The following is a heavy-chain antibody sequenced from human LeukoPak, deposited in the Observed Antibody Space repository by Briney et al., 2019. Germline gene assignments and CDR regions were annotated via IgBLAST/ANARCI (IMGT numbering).Heavy chain of an antibody. CDR3: ARAAGDYGDYDYFYYMDV. CDR1: GYTFTGYY. D-gene: IGHD4-17*01. CDR2: INPTSGGT. V-gene: IGHV1-2*02. J-gene: IGHJ6*03. Sequence: ASVKVSCKASGYTFTGYYMHWVRQSPGQGLEWMGWINPTSGGTKYAQKFQGRVTMTRDTSISTAYMELNTLRSDDTAMYYCARAAGDYGDYDYFYYMDVWGKGTTVTISS.